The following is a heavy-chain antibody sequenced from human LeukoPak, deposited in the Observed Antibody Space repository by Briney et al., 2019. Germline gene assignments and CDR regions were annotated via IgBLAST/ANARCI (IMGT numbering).Heavy chain of an antibody. Sequence: SETLSLTCTVSGGSISSYYWSWIRQPPGKGLEWIGYIYSSGSTNYNPSLKSRVTISVDTSKNQFSLKLTSVTAADTAVYYCARALNPLPGTYYFDYWGQGTLVTVSS. CDR2: IYSSGST. D-gene: IGHD2-15*01. CDR3: ARALNPLPGTYYFDY. V-gene: IGHV4-59*12. CDR1: GGSISSYY. J-gene: IGHJ4*02.